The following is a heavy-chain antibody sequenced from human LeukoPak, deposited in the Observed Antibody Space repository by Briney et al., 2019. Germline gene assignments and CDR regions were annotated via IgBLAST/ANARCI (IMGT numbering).Heavy chain of an antibody. CDR1: GYNFPNYW. CDR2: IYPGDSTT. V-gene: IGHV5-51*01. Sequence: GESLKISCKGSGYNFPNYWIGWVRQMPGKGLEWLGIIYPGDSTTRYSPSFQGQVTVSADKSINTAYLQWSSLKASDTAMYYCARSVDYYYYYMDVWGKGTTVTVSS. J-gene: IGHJ6*03. CDR3: ARSVDYYYYYMDV.